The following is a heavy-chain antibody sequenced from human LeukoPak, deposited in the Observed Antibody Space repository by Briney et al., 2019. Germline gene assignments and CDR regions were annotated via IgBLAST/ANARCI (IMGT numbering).Heavy chain of an antibody. D-gene: IGHD6-25*01. CDR2: INPNSGGT. Sequence: ASVKVSCKASGYTFTSYGISWVRQAPGQGLEWMGRINPNSGGTNYAQKFQGRVTMTRDTSISTAYMELSRLRSDDTAVYYCARPRGRDYYYGMDVWGQGTTVTVSS. J-gene: IGHJ6*02. CDR3: ARPRGRDYYYGMDV. V-gene: IGHV1-2*06. CDR1: GYTFTSYG.